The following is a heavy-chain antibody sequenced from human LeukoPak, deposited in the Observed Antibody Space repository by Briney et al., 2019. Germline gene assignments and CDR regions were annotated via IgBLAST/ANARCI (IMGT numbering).Heavy chain of an antibody. CDR2: ISGSGGST. V-gene: IGHV3-23*01. CDR1: GFTFSSYA. Sequence: GGSLRLSCAASGFTFSSYAMSWVRQAPGKGLEWVSAISGSGGSTYYADSVKGRFTISRDNSKNTLYLQMNSLRAEDTAVYYCAKDLRVAGVNTPLLNHHVQDGMDVWGQGTTVTVSS. J-gene: IGHJ6*02. CDR3: AKDLRVAGVNTPLLNHHVQDGMDV. D-gene: IGHD6-19*01.